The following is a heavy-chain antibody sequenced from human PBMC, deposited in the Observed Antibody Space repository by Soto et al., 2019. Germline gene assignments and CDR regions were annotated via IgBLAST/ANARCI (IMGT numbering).Heavy chain of an antibody. Sequence: PSETLCLTCPVSGGSVSSGSYYWSWIRQPPGRGLEWIGYIYYSGSTKYNPSLKSRVTISIDTSNNQFSLNLSSVTAADTAVYYCASRGYSYAFDYWGQGTLVTVSS. V-gene: IGHV4-61*01. CDR3: ASRGYSYAFDY. J-gene: IGHJ4*02. CDR1: GGSVSSGSYY. CDR2: IYYSGST. D-gene: IGHD5-18*01.